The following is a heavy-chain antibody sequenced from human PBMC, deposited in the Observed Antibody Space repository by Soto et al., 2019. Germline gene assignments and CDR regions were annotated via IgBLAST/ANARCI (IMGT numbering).Heavy chain of an antibody. D-gene: IGHD1-26*01. J-gene: IGHJ4*02. V-gene: IGHV3-9*01. CDR2: ISWNSGTI. CDR1: GFTFDDYA. CDR3: ANSGSYPPHFDY. Sequence: EVQLVESGGGLVQPGRSLRLSCAASGFTFDDYAMHWVRQAPGKGLEWVSGISWNSGTIGYADAVKGRFTISRDNAKNSLYLQMNSLRAEDTALYYCANSGSYPPHFDYWGQGTLVTVSS.